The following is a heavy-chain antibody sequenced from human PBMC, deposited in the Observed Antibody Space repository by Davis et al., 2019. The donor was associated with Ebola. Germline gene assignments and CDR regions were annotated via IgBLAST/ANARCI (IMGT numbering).Heavy chain of an antibody. CDR2: ISYSGST. D-gene: IGHD3-3*01. V-gene: IGHV4-39*01. Sequence: MPSETLSLTCNVSSGSLTTTNYYWGCIRQPPGKGLEWLGSISYSGSTYYNPSLKSRVTIPVDTSKNQFFLKVTSVTAGDTAVYYCARQGILEWLPSYYYYDGMDVWGQGTTVTVSS. CDR1: SGSLTTTNYY. CDR3: ARQGILEWLPSYYYYDGMDV. J-gene: IGHJ6*02.